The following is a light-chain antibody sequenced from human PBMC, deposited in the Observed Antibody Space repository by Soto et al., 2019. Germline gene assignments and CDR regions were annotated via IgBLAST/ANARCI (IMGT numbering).Light chain of an antibody. CDR1: QSVSSSY. CDR3: QQYGSSPPIT. V-gene: IGKV3-20*01. CDR2: GAS. Sequence: EIVLTQSPGTLSLSPGERATLSCRASQSVSSSYLAWYQQKPGQAPRLLIYGASSRAPGIPDRFSGSGSGTDFTLTISRLEPEYFAVYYCQQYGSSPPITFDQGTRLEIK. J-gene: IGKJ5*01.